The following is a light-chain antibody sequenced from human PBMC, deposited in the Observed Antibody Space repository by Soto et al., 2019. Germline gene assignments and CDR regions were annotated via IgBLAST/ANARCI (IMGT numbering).Light chain of an antibody. CDR2: WAS. V-gene: IGKV4-1*01. CDR1: QSALYSSDNKNY. Sequence: DIVMTQSPDSLAVSLGERATINCKSSQSALYSSDNKNYLAWYQQKPGQPPKLLIYWASIRESGVPDRFSGSGSGTDFTLTISSLQAEDVAVYYCQQYYSTPITFGQGTRLEIK. J-gene: IGKJ5*01. CDR3: QQYYSTPIT.